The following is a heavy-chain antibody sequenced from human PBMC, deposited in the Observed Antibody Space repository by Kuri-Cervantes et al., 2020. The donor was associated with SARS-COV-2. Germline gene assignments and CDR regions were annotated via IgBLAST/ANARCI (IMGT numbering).Heavy chain of an antibody. CDR2: RHYNGRP. V-gene: IGHV4-59*01. CDR3: ARYSEWGDWHFDL. CDR1: GGSIGSYW. D-gene: IGHD3-3*01. J-gene: IGHJ2*01. Sequence: SETLSLTCTVSGGSIGSYWWTWIRQPPGKGLEWIGYRHYNGRPNYNPSLKSRVTISLDTSKNQLSLNLRSVTAADTAVYYYARYSEWGDWHFDLWGRGTLVTVSS.